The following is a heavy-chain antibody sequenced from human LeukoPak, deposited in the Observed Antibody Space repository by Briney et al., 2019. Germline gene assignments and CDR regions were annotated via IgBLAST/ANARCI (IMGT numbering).Heavy chain of an antibody. V-gene: IGHV4-30-2*01. Sequence: SETLSLTCTVSGGSISSGGYYCSWIRQPPGKGLEWIGYIYHSGSTYYNPSLKSRVTISVDRSKNQFSLKLSSVTAADTAVYYCARDYGSGYDSLFHFDYWGQGTLVTVSS. CDR2: IYHSGST. CDR3: ARDYGSGYDSLFHFDY. CDR1: GGSISSGGYY. J-gene: IGHJ4*02. D-gene: IGHD5-12*01.